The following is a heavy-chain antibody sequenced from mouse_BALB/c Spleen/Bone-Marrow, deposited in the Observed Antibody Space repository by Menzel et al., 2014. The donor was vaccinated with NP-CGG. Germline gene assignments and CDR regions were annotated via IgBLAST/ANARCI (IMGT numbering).Heavy chain of an antibody. J-gene: IGHJ2*01. V-gene: IGHV1-14*01. CDR1: GYTFSSYI. CDR3: AAGRDYFDY. D-gene: IGHD4-1*01. CDR2: INPYNDGT. Sequence: HLVESGPELVKPGASVKMSCKASGYTFSSYIMHWVKQKPGQGLEWIGYINPYNDGTNYNEKFKGKATLTSDKSSSTAYMELSSLTSEDSAVYYCAAGRDYFDYWGQGTTLTVSS.